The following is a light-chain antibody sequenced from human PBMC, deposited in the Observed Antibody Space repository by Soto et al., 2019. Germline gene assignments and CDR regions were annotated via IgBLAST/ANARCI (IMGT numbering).Light chain of an antibody. Sequence: QSALTQPASVSGSPGQSITISCAGTSSDVGGYNYVSWYQQHPGKAPKLMIYDVSNRPSGVSSLFSGSKSGNTASLTISGLQAEDEADYYCSSYTSSNTYVFGPGTKLTVL. J-gene: IGLJ1*01. CDR3: SSYTSSNTYV. V-gene: IGLV2-14*03. CDR1: SSDVGGYNY. CDR2: DVS.